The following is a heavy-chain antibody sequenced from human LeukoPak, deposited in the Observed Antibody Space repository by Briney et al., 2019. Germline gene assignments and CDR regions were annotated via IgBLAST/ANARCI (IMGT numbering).Heavy chain of an antibody. CDR2: TYFRSKWYY. J-gene: IGHJ4*02. CDR1: GDSVSSDSAA. V-gene: IGHV6-1*01. Sequence: SRTLSLTCAISGDSVSSDSAAWNWIRQSPSRGLEWLARTYFRSKWYYDYALAVKGRITINPDTSKNQFSLQLNSVTPEDTAVYFCARDPVGGSTIFDSWGQGTLVTVSS. CDR3: ARDPVGGSTIFDS. D-gene: IGHD1-26*01.